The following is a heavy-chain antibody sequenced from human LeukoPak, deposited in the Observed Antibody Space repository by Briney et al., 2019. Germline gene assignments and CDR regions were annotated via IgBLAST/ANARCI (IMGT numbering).Heavy chain of an antibody. J-gene: IGHJ4*02. CDR3: ARSRDMIRGYWFDY. CDR1: GPRKSMYC. D-gene: IGHD3-10*01. Sequence: SETLSLTCTVYGPRKSMYCGTWIQHPPGKGLEWIGYVYYNGSTNSNPALKSRVTISLDTSRTQFSLRLSSVTAADTAVYYCARSRDMIRGYWFDYWGQGTLVTVSS. CDR2: VYYNGST. V-gene: IGHV4-59*01.